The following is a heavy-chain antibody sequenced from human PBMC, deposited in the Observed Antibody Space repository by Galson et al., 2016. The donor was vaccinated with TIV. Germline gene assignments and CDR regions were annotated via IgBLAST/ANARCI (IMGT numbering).Heavy chain of an antibody. D-gene: IGHD3-22*01. CDR2: INPKSGGA. CDR1: GYIFTDYY. CDR3: ARDDGSTSGSDY. J-gene: IGHJ4*02. Sequence: SVKVSCKASGYIFTDYYIHWVRQAPGQGLEWLGWINPKSGGAIFAQKFQGRVTLTSDTSISTAYMDLSWLTFDDTAVYYCARDDGSTSGSDYWGQGTLLTVSS. V-gene: IGHV1-2*02.